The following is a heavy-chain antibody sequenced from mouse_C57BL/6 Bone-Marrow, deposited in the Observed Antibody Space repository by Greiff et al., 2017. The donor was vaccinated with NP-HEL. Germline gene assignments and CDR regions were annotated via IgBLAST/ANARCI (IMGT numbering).Heavy chain of an antibody. V-gene: IGHV1-5*01. Sequence: VQLQQSGTVLARPGASVKMSCKTSGYTFTSYWMHWVKQRPGQGLEWIGAIYPGNSDTSYNQKFKGKAKLTAVTSASTAYMDLSSLTNEDSAVYYCTSPIYGSSPFDYWGQGTTLTVSS. CDR1: GYTFTSYW. J-gene: IGHJ2*01. CDR3: TSPIYGSSPFDY. CDR2: IYPGNSDT. D-gene: IGHD1-1*01.